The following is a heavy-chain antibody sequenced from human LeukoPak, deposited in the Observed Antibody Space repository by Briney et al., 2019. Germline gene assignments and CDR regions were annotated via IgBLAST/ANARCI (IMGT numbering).Heavy chain of an antibody. CDR2: INPGIGYT. J-gene: IGHJ5*02. D-gene: IGHD3-10*01. Sequence: ASVKVSCKTSGDTFTTHGIHWVRQAPGQGLEWMGWINPGIGYTKYSEKFQGRVTFTRDTDATTAYLEVNNLRSEDTAVYYCERDGRSIIWSGVPDNWFDPWGQGTLVTVSS. CDR1: GDTFTTHG. V-gene: IGHV1-3*01. CDR3: ERDGRSIIWSGVPDNWFDP.